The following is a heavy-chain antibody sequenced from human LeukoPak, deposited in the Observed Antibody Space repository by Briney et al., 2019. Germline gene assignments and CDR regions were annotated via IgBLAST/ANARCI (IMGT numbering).Heavy chain of an antibody. J-gene: IGHJ3*02. CDR2: INAGNGNT. V-gene: IGHV1-3*01. Sequence: ASVKVSCKASGYTFTSYAMHWVRQAPGQRLEWMGWINAGNGNTKYSQKFQGRVTITRDTSASTAYMELSSLSSEDTAVYYCARVLTGGVTAIRAFDIWGQGTMVTVSS. D-gene: IGHD2-21*02. CDR1: GYTFTSYA. CDR3: ARVLTGGVTAIRAFDI.